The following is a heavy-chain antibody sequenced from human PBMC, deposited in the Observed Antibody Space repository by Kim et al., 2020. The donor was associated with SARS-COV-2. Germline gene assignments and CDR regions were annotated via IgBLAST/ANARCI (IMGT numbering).Heavy chain of an antibody. CDR3: NTGVTNIVGGGSVVD. V-gene: IGHV3-15*01. J-gene: IGHJ4*01. D-gene: IGHD2-15*01. Sequence: GGSLRLSCAASGFTFINDWMSWVRQAPGKGLEWVGCINTNADGGKTDYAAPVKSSFTISRDDSQNTLNLRMQSLKTEDTAVYYCNTGVTNIVGGGSVVD. CDR2: INTNADGGKT. CDR1: GFTFINDW.